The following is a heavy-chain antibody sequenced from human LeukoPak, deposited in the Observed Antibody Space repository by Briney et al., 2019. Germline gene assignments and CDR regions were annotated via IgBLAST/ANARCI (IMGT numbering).Heavy chain of an antibody. Sequence: GGSLRLSCAASGFTLSSYWMHWVRQAPGKGLVWVSRISSDGRSTTYADSVKGRFTISRDNAKNTLYLQMNSLRAEDTAVYYCARGRLWPPELGYWGQGTLVTVSS. CDR3: ARGRLWPPELGY. D-gene: IGHD5-18*01. J-gene: IGHJ4*02. CDR2: ISSDGRST. CDR1: GFTLSSYW. V-gene: IGHV3-74*01.